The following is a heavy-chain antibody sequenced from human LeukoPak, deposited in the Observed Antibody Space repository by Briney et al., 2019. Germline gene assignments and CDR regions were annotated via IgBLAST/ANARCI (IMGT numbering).Heavy chain of an antibody. D-gene: IGHD2-8*01. J-gene: IGHJ5*02. CDR2: ISTNKGNT. CDR1: GYIFTTYG. V-gene: IGHV1-18*01. CDR3: VRDIQWRFDP. Sequence: ASVRVSCKASGYIFTTYGISWVRQAPGQGLEWMGWISTNKGNTNYAQRLQGRVTMTADTSTSTAYMEPRSLRSDDTAIYYCVRDIQWRFDPWGQGTLVIVSS.